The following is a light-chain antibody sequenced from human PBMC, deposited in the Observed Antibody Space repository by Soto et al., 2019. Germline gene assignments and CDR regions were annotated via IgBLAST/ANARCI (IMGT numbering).Light chain of an antibody. J-gene: IGKJ3*01. Sequence: DIQMTQSPSSVSAYVGDRVTITCRASQDIRDWIAWYQQKPGKAPKLLISAAASLESGVPSRFSGSGSGTDFSLTISSLQSEDFATYYCQQAFSFPCTFGPGTKVDIK. V-gene: IGKV1-12*01. CDR3: QQAFSFPCT. CDR2: AAA. CDR1: QDIRDW.